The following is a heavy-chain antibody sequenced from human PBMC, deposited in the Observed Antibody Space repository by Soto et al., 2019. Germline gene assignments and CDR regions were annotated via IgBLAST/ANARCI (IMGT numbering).Heavy chain of an antibody. CDR2: IYPGDSDV. CDR3: ARRAYNYSDDLQDYFDP. D-gene: IGHD5-18*01. CDR1: GYNIGSYW. Sequence: EPMTVSCRGSGYNIGSYWIVWVRPLPGKGLEWMGIIYPGDSDVRNSPSFQGQVTFSADKSISTAYPQWSSLKASDTAMYYCARRAYNYSDDLQDYFDPWGQGTLVTVSS. V-gene: IGHV5-51*01. J-gene: IGHJ5*02.